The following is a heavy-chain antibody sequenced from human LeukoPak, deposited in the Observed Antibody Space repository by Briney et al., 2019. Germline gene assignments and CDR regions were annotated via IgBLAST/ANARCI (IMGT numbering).Heavy chain of an antibody. J-gene: IGHJ4*02. V-gene: IGHV4-59*04. CDR3: AKSGGYGLIDY. Sequence: GSLRLSCAASGFTFSSYWMNWVRQPPGKGLEWIGSIYSSGSTYYNASLQSRVTISIETSKNQISLRLNSVTAADTAMYYCAKSGGYGLIDYWGQGTLVTVSS. D-gene: IGHD1-26*01. CDR1: GFTFSSYW. CDR2: IYSSGST.